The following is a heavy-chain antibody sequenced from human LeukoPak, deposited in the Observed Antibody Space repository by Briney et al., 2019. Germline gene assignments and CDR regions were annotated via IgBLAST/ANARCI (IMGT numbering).Heavy chain of an antibody. CDR2: ISYDGSNN. CDR1: GFTFSSYA. J-gene: IGHJ4*02. Sequence: GGSLRLSCAASGFTFSSYAMHWVRQAPGKGLEWVAVISYDGSNNYYADSVKGRFTISRDNSKNTLYLQMNSLRAEDTAVYYCARDRLAYCGGDCYSSFDYWGQGTLVTVSS. V-gene: IGHV3-30-3*01. D-gene: IGHD2-21*02. CDR3: ARDRLAYCGGDCYSSFDY.